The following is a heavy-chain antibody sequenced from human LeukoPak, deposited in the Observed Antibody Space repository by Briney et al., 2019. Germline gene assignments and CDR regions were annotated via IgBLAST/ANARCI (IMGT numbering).Heavy chain of an antibody. CDR1: GFTFSSYA. CDR3: AKDKEMGYSYGYPAFDI. D-gene: IGHD5-18*01. V-gene: IGHV3-23*01. Sequence: GGSLRLSCAASGFTFSSYAMSWVRQAPGKGLEWVSAISGSGGSTYYADSVKGRFTISRDNSKNTLYLQMNSLRAEDTAVYYCAKDKEMGYSYGYPAFDIWGQGTMVTVSS. CDR2: ISGSGGST. J-gene: IGHJ3*02.